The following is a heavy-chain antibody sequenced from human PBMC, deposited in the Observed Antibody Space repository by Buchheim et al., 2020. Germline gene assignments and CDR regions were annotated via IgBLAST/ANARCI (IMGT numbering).Heavy chain of an antibody. J-gene: IGHJ6*02. V-gene: IGHV3-30*18. CDR3: AKDRYSSSWYSQYYYYGMDV. CDR1: GFTFSSYG. CDR2: ISYDGSNK. D-gene: IGHD6-13*01. Sequence: QVQLVESGGGVVQPGRSLRLSCAASGFTFSSYGMHWVRQAPGKGLEWVAVISYDGSNKYYADSVKGRFTISRDNSKNTLSLQMNSLRAEDTAVYYCAKDRYSSSWYSQYYYYGMDVWGQGTT.